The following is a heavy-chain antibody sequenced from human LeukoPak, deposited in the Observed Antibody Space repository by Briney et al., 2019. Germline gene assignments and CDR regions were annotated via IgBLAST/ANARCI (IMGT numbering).Heavy chain of an antibody. V-gene: IGHV1-69*13. CDR1: GGTFHSYA. J-gene: IGHJ5*02. CDR2: IIPVSGSA. D-gene: IGHD3-10*01. CDR3: ARSNGSGSYTPIYNWFDP. Sequence: GASVKVSCKASGGTFHSYAVSWVRQAPGQGLEWVGGIIPVSGSANYAQKFQGRVTITADESTSTAYMELSSLRSEDTAVYYCARSNGSGSYTPIYNWFDPWGQGTLVTVSS.